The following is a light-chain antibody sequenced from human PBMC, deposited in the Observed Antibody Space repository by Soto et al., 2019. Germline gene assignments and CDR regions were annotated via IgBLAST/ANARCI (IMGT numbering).Light chain of an antibody. CDR3: LSYSKDVPGT. V-gene: IGKV1-27*01. CDR2: GAS. J-gene: IGKJ1*01. Sequence: DIQMTQSPSSLSASVGDRVTLTCRASHDVSHFLAWYQQRPGKVPQLLIYGASTLQSGVPSRFSGSGSGTVFALTISSLQPEDVATYYCLSYSKDVPGTCGQGTKVEIK. CDR1: HDVSHF.